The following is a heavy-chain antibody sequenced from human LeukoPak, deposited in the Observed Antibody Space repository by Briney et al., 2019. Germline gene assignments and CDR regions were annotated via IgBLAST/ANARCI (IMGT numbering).Heavy chain of an antibody. CDR1: RFTFSNYA. D-gene: IGHD6-19*01. Sequence: PGGSLRLSCAASRFTFSNYAMSWVRQAPGKGLEWVSAISVSGGSTYYAESVKGRFTISRDNSKNTLYLQMNSLKTEDTAVYYCTTDRDPYSSGWYARDYWGQGTLVTVSS. J-gene: IGHJ4*02. CDR3: TTDRDPYSSGWYARDY. V-gene: IGHV3-23*01. CDR2: ISVSGGST.